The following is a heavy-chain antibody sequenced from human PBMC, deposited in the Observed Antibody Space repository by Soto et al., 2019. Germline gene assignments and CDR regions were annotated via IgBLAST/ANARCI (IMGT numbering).Heavy chain of an antibody. CDR3: ARDRGPSSGYYPYWFDP. CDR1: GGTFSSYA. J-gene: IGHJ5*02. CDR2: IIPIFGTA. Sequence: QVQLVQSGAEVKKPGSSVKVSCKASGGTFSSYAISWVRQAPGQGLEWMGGIIPIFGTAYYAQKFQGRVTITADESKSTAYMELGSRRSEDTAVYYCARDRGPSSGYYPYWFDPWGQGTLVTVSS. V-gene: IGHV1-69*12. D-gene: IGHD3-22*01.